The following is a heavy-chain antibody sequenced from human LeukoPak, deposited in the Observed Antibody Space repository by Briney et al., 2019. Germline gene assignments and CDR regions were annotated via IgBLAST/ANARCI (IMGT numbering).Heavy chain of an antibody. V-gene: IGHV1-18*01. J-gene: IGHJ5*02. D-gene: IGHD3-10*01. CDR1: GYTFTSYG. CDR3: AYSYYYGSGSYLNWFDP. CDR2: ISAYNGNT. Sequence: ASVKVSCKASGYTFTSYGISWVRQAPGQGLEWMGWISAYNGNTNYAQKLQGRVTMTTDTSTSTAYMELRSLRSDDTAAYYCAYSYYYGSGSYLNWFDPWGQGTLVTVSS.